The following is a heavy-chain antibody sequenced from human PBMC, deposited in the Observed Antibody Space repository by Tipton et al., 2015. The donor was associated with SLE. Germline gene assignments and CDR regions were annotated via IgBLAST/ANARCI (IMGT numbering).Heavy chain of an antibody. Sequence: QLVQSGAEVKRPGASVRVSCKASGYTFTDFYIHWVRQAPGQGLEWVGWINPHSGGTNLAQKFQGRVPMTRDTSITTAYIEITRLTSDDTAIYYCVRRLYYYDSSPMWWFDPWGQGTLVTVSS. CDR1: GYTFTDFY. CDR2: INPHSGGT. CDR3: VRRLYYYDSSPMWWFDP. V-gene: IGHV1-2*02. D-gene: IGHD3-22*01. J-gene: IGHJ5*02.